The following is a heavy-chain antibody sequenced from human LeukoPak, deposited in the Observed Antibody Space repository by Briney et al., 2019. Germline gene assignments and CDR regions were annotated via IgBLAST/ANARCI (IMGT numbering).Heavy chain of an antibody. Sequence: SATLSLTCTVSGGSISSSSYYWGWIRQPPGKGLEWIGSIYYSGSTYYNPSLKSRVTISVDTSKNQFSLKLSSVTAADTAVYYCARNRLLPDYWGQGTLVTVSS. CDR1: GGSISSSSYY. J-gene: IGHJ4*02. CDR3: ARNRLLPDY. D-gene: IGHD2-2*01. CDR2: IYYSGST. V-gene: IGHV4-39*07.